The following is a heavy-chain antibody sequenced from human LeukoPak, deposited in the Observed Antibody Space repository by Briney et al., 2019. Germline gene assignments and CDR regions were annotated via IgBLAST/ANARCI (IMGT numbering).Heavy chain of an antibody. Sequence: PSETLSLTCTVSGGSISSSSYYWGWIRQPPGKGLEWIGSIYYSGSTYYNPSLKSRVTISVDTSKNQFSLKLSSVTAADTAVYYCARAGSIAVAGTVDYWGQGTLVTVSS. CDR3: ARAGSIAVAGTVDY. D-gene: IGHD6-19*01. CDR1: GGSISSSSYY. V-gene: IGHV4-39*07. CDR2: IYYSGST. J-gene: IGHJ4*02.